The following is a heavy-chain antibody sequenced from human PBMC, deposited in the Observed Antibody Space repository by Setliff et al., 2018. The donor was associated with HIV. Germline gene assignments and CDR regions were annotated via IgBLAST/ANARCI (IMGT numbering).Heavy chain of an antibody. CDR1: GVSTSTSSYY. CDR2: IYYNGNT. V-gene: IGHV4-61*01. CDR3: ARERSLITNRRYFDS. Sequence: PSETLSLTCTVSGVSTSTSSYYWSWIRQPPGKGLEWIGYIYYNGNTNYNPSLKSRGTISVDTSKNQFSLKVSSVTAADTAVYYCARERSLITNRRYFDSWGQGTLVTVSS. D-gene: IGHD3-16*01. J-gene: IGHJ4*02.